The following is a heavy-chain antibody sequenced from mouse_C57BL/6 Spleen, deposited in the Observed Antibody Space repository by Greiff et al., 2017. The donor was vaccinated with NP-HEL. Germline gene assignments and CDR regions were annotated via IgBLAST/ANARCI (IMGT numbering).Heavy chain of an antibody. V-gene: IGHV1-15*01. Sequence: QVQLQQSGAELVRPGASVTLSCKASGYTFTDYEMHWVKQTPVHGLEWIGAIDPETGGTAYNQKFKGKAILTADKSSSTAYMELRSLTSEDSAVYYCTRYGKGDYFDYWGQGTTLTVSS. D-gene: IGHD2-10*02. J-gene: IGHJ2*01. CDR1: GYTFTDYE. CDR3: TRYGKGDYFDY. CDR2: IDPETGGT.